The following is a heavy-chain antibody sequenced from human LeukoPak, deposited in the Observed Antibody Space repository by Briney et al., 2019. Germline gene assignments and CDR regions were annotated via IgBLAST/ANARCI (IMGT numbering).Heavy chain of an antibody. CDR2: ISAYNGNT. V-gene: IGHV1-18*01. CDR1: GYTFTSYG. CDR3: ARYYDYVWGSYRPDY. J-gene: IGHJ4*02. Sequence: GASVTVSCKASGYTFTSYGISWVRQAPGQGLEWMGWISAYNGNTNYAQKLQGRVTMTTDTSTSTAYMELRSLRSDDTAVYYCARYYDYVWGSYRPDYWGQGTLVTVSP. D-gene: IGHD3-16*02.